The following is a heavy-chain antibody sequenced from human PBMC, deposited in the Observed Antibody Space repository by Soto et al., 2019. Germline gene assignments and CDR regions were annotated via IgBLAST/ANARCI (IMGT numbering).Heavy chain of an antibody. Sequence: SETLSLTCTVSGGSISSYYWSWIRQPPGKGLEWIGYIYYSGSTNYNPSLKSRVTISVDTSKNQFSLKLSSVTAADTAVYYCAGGNRNDREYWGQGTLVTVSS. J-gene: IGHJ4*02. CDR1: GGSISSYY. D-gene: IGHD1-1*01. CDR3: AGGNRNDREY. V-gene: IGHV4-59*01. CDR2: IYYSGST.